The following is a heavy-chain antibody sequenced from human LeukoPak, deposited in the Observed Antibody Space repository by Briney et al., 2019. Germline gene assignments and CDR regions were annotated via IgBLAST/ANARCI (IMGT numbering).Heavy chain of an antibody. Sequence: SETLSLTCGVSGGSIRSTNWWSWVRQPPGKGLEWIGYINYIGSTNYNPSLKNRVTISVDTSTNQFSLRLTSVTAADTAVYYCARHDPLITMIVGERAFDMWGQGTMVTVPS. CDR1: GGSIRSTNW. CDR3: ARHDPLITMIVGERAFDM. V-gene: IGHV4-4*02. D-gene: IGHD3-22*01. CDR2: INYIGST. J-gene: IGHJ3*02.